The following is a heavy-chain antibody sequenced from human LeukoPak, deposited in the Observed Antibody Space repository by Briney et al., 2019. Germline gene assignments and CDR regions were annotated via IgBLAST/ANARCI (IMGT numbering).Heavy chain of an antibody. D-gene: IGHD6-13*01. CDR3: ARGRDSSSWYAHY. CDR2: INHSGST. V-gene: IGHV4-34*01. J-gene: IGHJ4*02. Sequence: SETLSLTCAAYGGSFSGYYWSWIRQPPGKGLEWIGEINHSGSTNYNPSLKSRVTISVDTSKNQFSLKLSSVTAADTAVYYCARGRDSSSWYAHYWGQGTLVTVSS. CDR1: GGSFSGYY.